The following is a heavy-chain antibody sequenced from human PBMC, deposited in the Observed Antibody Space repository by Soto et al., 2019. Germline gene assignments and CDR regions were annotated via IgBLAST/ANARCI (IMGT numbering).Heavy chain of an antibody. D-gene: IGHD2-2*01. V-gene: IGHV3-13*01. Sequence: EVQLVESGGGLVQPGGSLRLSCVASGFTFSSYDMHWVRQAKGKGLEWVSVIGTAGDTHYPGSVKGRFTISIDNAKNVLYLQVSSLRAEDTAVYYCARGGCSSTSCPYGMDVWGQGTTVTVSS. J-gene: IGHJ6*02. CDR1: GFTFSSYD. CDR2: IGTAGDT. CDR3: ARGGCSSTSCPYGMDV.